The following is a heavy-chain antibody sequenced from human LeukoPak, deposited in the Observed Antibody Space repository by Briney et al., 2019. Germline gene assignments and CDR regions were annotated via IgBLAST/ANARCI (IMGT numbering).Heavy chain of an antibody. J-gene: IGHJ5*02. V-gene: IGHV3-23*01. CDR3: AKDADAITGTGRYNWFDP. D-gene: IGHD1-20*01. Sequence: GGSLRLSCAASGFTFSSYAMSWVRQAPGKGLEWVSAISGSGGSTYYADSVKGRFTISRDNSKDTLYLQMNSLRAEDTAVYYCAKDADAITGTGRYNWFDPWGQGTLVTVSS. CDR1: GFTFSSYA. CDR2: ISGSGGST.